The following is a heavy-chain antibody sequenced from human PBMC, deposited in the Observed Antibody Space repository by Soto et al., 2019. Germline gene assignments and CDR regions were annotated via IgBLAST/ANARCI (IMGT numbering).Heavy chain of an antibody. CDR2: IYDTGISGYTPST. V-gene: IGHV4-59*01. CDR1: GASITSSY. Sequence: KTSETLSLTWPVSGASITSSYWSWIRRPPGKGLEWIAYIYDTGISGYTPSTSYNPSLKSRVTMSVDTSKSQFSLKLTSVTAADTAVYYCARGEDAFFYYGLDVWGQGITVTV. CDR3: ARGEDAFFYYGLDV. J-gene: IGHJ6*02.